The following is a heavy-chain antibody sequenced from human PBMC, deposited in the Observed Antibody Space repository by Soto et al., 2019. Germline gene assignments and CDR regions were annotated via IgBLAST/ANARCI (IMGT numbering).Heavy chain of an antibody. CDR3: AKAGTHSYFDY. J-gene: IGHJ4*02. CDR1: GFTFSIYA. Sequence: GGSLRLSCAASGFTFSIYAMNWVRQAPGKGLEWVSALSPSGGSTYYADSVKGRFTISRDTSKNTLYLQMNSLRAEDTAVYYCAKAGTHSYFDYWGQGTLVTVSS. D-gene: IGHD1-1*01. CDR2: LSPSGGST. V-gene: IGHV3-23*01.